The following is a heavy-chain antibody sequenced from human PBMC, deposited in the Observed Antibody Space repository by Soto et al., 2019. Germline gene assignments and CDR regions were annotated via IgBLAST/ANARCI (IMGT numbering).Heavy chain of an antibody. CDR1: GYSFTNFA. Sequence: QVQLVQSGAEVKKTGASVKVSCKASGYSFTNFALHWVRQAPGQRLEWVGRINAVNGNTKYSEKFQDRVTIMRDTSANTAYMELTSLRAEETAVYYCATATTVATGWYFDLWGRGTLVTVSS. V-gene: IGHV1-3*01. CDR2: INAVNGNT. J-gene: IGHJ2*01. CDR3: ATATTVATGWYFDL. D-gene: IGHD4-17*01.